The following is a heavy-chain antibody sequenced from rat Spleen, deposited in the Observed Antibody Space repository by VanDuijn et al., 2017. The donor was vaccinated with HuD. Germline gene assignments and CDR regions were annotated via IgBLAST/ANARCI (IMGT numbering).Heavy chain of an antibody. Sequence: QVQLTESGPGLVQPSQTLSLTCTVSGFSLTRYHVSWVPQPQGKGLEWMGLIWTGGSTAYNSLLKSRLTNSKDIPKSQVFLKMNSLQTADTATYYCARDAGILRYWGQGVMVTVSS. J-gene: IGHJ2*01. V-gene: IGHV2-43*01. CDR2: IWTGGST. CDR1: GFSLTRYH. CDR3: ARDAGILRY. D-gene: IGHD1-6*01.